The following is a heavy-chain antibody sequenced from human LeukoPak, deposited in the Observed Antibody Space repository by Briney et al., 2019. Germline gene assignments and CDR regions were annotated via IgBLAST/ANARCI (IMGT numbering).Heavy chain of an antibody. J-gene: IGHJ4*02. D-gene: IGHD3-3*01. V-gene: IGHV3-23*01. Sequence: GGSLRLSCAASGFSLRSFAMSWVRQAPGKGLEWVSASSSDGGNTDYANSVKGRFTISRDNPKNTIYLQMNSLRADDTAVYYCAKQGRNDFVESWGQGTLVTVSS. CDR2: SSSDGGNT. CDR3: AKQGRNDFVES. CDR1: GFSLRSFA.